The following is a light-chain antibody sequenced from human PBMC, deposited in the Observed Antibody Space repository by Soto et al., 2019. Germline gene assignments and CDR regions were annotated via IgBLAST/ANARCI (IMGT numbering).Light chain of an antibody. CDR2: EVS. J-gene: IGLJ2*01. CDR1: SSDVGAYDY. V-gene: IGLV2-14*01. Sequence: QSALTQPPSASGSPGQSVTISCTGTSSDVGAYDYVSWYQQHPGKAPKLMIFEVSDRPSGASIRFSGSKSGNTASLTISGLQTEDEADYYCSSYTDTGHVVFGRGTQLTVL. CDR3: SSYTDTGHVV.